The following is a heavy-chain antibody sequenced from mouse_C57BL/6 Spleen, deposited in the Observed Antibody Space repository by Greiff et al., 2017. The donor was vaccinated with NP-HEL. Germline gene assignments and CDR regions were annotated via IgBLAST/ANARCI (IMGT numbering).Heavy chain of an antibody. D-gene: IGHD2-2*01. J-gene: IGHJ3*01. CDR1: GYTFTSYW. V-gene: IGHV1-55*01. CDR2: IYPGSGST. CDR3: ARESMVTTGLSSPFAY. Sequence: QVQLQQPGAELVKPGASVKMSCKASGYTFTSYWITWVKQRPGQGLEWIGDIYPGSGSTNYNEKFKSKATLTVDTSSSTAYMQLSSLTSEDAAVYYCARESMVTTGLSSPFAYWGQGTLVTVSA.